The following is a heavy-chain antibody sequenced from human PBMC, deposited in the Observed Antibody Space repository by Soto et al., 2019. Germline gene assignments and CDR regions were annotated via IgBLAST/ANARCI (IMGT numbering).Heavy chain of an antibody. CDR2: ISESGGST. D-gene: IGHD6-13*01. CDR1: GFSFSDYA. V-gene: IGHV3-23*01. Sequence: PGGSLRLSCAASGFSFSDYAMSWVRQAPGKGLEWVSVISESGGSTHYADSVRGRFTVSRDNSKKSLSLRMNRLREEDTAVYFYAKRSPYSSVWYSPFFDYWGHVALVTVSS. J-gene: IGHJ4*01. CDR3: AKRSPYSSVWYSPFFDY.